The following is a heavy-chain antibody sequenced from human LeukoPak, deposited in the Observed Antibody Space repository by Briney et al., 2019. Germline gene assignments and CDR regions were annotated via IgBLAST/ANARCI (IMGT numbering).Heavy chain of an antibody. CDR3: ARERSSSWFNDAFDI. CDR1: GFTFSSYW. CDR2: IKQDGSEK. J-gene: IGHJ3*02. V-gene: IGHV3-7*01. Sequence: QPGGSLRLSCAASGFTFSSYWMSWVRQAPGKGLEWMANIKQDGSEKYYVDSVKGRFTISRDNAKNSLYLQMNSLRAEDTAVYYCARERSSSWFNDAFDIWGQGTMVTVSS. D-gene: IGHD6-13*01.